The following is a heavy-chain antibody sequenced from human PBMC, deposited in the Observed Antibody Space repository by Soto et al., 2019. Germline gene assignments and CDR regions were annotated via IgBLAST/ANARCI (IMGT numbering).Heavy chain of an antibody. J-gene: IGHJ4*02. CDR3: AKGSSSQYYFDY. CDR1: GFTFSSYA. Sequence: EVQLLESGGGLVQPGGSLRLSCAASGFTFSSYAMSWVRQAPGKGLEWVSAISGSGGSTYYADSVKGRFTISRDNSKNTLYLQMTSLRAEDTAVYYCAKGSSSQYYFDYWGQGTLVTVSS. CDR2: ISGSGGST. D-gene: IGHD6-13*01. V-gene: IGHV3-23*01.